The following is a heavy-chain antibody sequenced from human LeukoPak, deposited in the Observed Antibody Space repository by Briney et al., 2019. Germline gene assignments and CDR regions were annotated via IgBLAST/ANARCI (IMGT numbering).Heavy chain of an antibody. D-gene: IGHD5-12*01. J-gene: IGHJ4*02. CDR2: INPNSGGT. CDR3: ARDLIVDIVATGDY. Sequence: ASVKVSCKASGYTFTGYYMHWVRQAPGQGLEWMGWINPNSGGTNYAQKFLGRVTMTRDTSISTAYMELSRLRSDDTAVYYCARDLIVDIVATGDYWGQGTLVTVSS. CDR1: GYTFTGYY. V-gene: IGHV1-2*02.